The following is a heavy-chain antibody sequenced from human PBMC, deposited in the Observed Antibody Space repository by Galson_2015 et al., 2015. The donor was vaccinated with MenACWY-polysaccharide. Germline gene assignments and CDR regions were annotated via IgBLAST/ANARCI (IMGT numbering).Heavy chain of an antibody. CDR2: IFYSGDT. Sequence: SETLSLTCTVSGGSVSGYYWSWIRQPPGKGLEWIGSIFYSGDTYYNPSLKSRVTISVDTSKNQFSLKLSSVTAADTAVYYCARYCSTASCYNYFDYWGQGTLITVSS. J-gene: IGHJ4*02. V-gene: IGHV4-59*05. CDR1: GGSVSGYY. D-gene: IGHD2-2*02. CDR3: ARYCSTASCYNYFDY.